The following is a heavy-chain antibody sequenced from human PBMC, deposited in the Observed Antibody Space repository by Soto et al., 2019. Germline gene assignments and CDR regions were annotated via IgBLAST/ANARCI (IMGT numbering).Heavy chain of an antibody. CDR2: INHSGST. CDR1: GGSFSGYY. J-gene: IGHJ3*02. V-gene: IGHV4-34*01. Sequence: SETLSLTCAVYGGSFSGYYWSWIRQPPGKGLEWIGEINHSGSTNYNPSLKSRVTISVDTSKNQFSLKLSSVTAADTAVYYCARGLGGWLRFGAFDIWGQGTMVTVSS. D-gene: IGHD5-12*01. CDR3: ARGLGGWLRFGAFDI.